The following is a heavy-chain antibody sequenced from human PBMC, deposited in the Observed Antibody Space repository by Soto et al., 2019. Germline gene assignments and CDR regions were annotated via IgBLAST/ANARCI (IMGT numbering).Heavy chain of an antibody. Sequence: GGSLRLSCAASGFTFSDYSMHWVRQAPGKGLEWVSVITGSRGKTYYADSVKGRFTISRDNSKNTLYLQMNSLRAEDTAVYYCAKEKYYYDWGAFDIWGQGTMVTVSS. D-gene: IGHD3-22*01. V-gene: IGHV3-23*01. CDR1: GFTFSDYS. CDR3: AKEKYYYDWGAFDI. J-gene: IGHJ3*02. CDR2: ITGSRGKT.